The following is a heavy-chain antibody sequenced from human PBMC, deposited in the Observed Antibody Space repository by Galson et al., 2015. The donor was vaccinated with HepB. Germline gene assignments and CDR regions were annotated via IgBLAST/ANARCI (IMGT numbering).Heavy chain of an antibody. CDR1: GFTFSDYA. CDR3: AKATSDRSTFYYGMDV. J-gene: IGHJ6*02. Sequence: SLRLSCAASGFTFSDYAMHWVRQAPGKGLEWVAVISYDGSSEYYAESVKGRFTISRDNSENTVFLQMNSLRREDTAVHYCAKATSDRSTFYYGMDVWGQGTTVTVSS. D-gene: IGHD1-26*01. CDR2: ISYDGSSE. V-gene: IGHV3-30*18.